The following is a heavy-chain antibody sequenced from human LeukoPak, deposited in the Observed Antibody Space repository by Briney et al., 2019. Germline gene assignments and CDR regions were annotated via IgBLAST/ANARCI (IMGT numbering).Heavy chain of an antibody. V-gene: IGHV3-7*01. CDR1: GFTFSAHW. D-gene: IGHD3-3*01. CDR2: IKEDGREE. CDR3: ARGEREIFGVVSSSRFDI. Sequence: GGSLRLSSAASGFTFSAHWMTWVPQAPGKGLEWVADIKEDGREEYYVDSVKGRFTISRDNAKNFVYLQMSSLRADDTALYYCARGEREIFGVVSSSRFDIGGQGTMVTVSS. J-gene: IGHJ3*02.